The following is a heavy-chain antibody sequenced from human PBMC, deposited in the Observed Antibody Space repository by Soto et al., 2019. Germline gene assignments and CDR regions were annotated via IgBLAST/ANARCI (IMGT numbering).Heavy chain of an antibody. CDR3: ARSSDSGSYSTPYYCDY. J-gene: IGHJ4*02. Sequence: SETLSLTCTVSGGSISSYYWSWIRQPPGKGLEWIGYIYYSGSTNYNPSLKSRVTISVDTSKNQFSLTLRSVTAADTAVYYCARSSDSGSYSTPYYCDYWGQGTLVTVSS. V-gene: IGHV4-59*01. CDR2: IYYSGST. CDR1: GGSISSYY. D-gene: IGHD1-26*01.